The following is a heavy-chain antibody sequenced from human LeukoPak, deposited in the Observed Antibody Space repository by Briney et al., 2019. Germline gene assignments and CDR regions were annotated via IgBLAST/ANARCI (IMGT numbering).Heavy chain of an antibody. Sequence: ASVKVSCKASGYTFTSYYMNWVRQAPGQGLEWMGIINPSGGSTRYAQKFQGRVTMTRDTSTSTVYMELSSLRSEDTAVYYCAIDRNYFDNNDYFDYWGQGTLVTVSS. D-gene: IGHD3-22*01. J-gene: IGHJ4*02. CDR3: AIDRNYFDNNDYFDY. CDR1: GYTFTSYY. CDR2: INPSGGST. V-gene: IGHV1-46*01.